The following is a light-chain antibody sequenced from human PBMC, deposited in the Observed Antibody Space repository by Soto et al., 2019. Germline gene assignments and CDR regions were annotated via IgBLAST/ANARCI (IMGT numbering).Light chain of an antibody. Sequence: EVTLIQSPATLSLSPGERATLSCRASQSVSSYLAWYQQKPGQAPRLLIYDASNRATGIPARFSGSGSGTDFTLTISSLEPEDFAVYYCQQRSNWPPITFGQGTRLEI. V-gene: IGKV3-11*01. CDR1: QSVSSY. CDR3: QQRSNWPPIT. CDR2: DAS. J-gene: IGKJ5*01.